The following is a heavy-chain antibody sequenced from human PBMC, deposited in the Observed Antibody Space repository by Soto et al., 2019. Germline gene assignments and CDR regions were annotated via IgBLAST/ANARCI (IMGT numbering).Heavy chain of an antibody. CDR3: AKEVGSYSSSWYDPWFDP. CDR2: IKQDGGEK. V-gene: IGHV3-7*01. Sequence: GGSLRLSCAASGFTFSHYLMTWVRQAPGKGLEWVASIKQDGGEKYSVDSVKGRFTLSRDNAKNSLYLQMNSLRAEDTAVYYCAKEVGSYSSSWYDPWFDPWGQGTLVTVSS. CDR1: GFTFSHYL. J-gene: IGHJ5*02. D-gene: IGHD6-13*01.